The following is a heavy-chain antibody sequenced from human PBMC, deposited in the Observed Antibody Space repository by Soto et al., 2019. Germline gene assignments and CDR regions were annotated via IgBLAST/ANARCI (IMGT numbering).Heavy chain of an antibody. CDR2: IYPGDSDT. Sequence: PGESLKISCKGSGYSFTSYWIGWVRQMPGKGLEWMGIIYPGDSDTRYSPSFQGQVTISADKSISTAYLQWSSLKASDTAMYYCARQTGTSYDFWSGYKPFDYWGQGTLVTVSS. J-gene: IGHJ4*02. CDR3: ARQTGTSYDFWSGYKPFDY. CDR1: GYSFTSYW. V-gene: IGHV5-51*01. D-gene: IGHD3-3*01.